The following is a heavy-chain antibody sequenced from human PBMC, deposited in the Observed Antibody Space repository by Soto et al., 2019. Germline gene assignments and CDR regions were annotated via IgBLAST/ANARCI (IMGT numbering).Heavy chain of an antibody. CDR1: GFTFSSYG. CDR2: ISYDGSNK. CDR3: AKGARLAYCGGDCYSLGPYFDY. J-gene: IGHJ4*02. D-gene: IGHD2-21*02. V-gene: IGHV3-30*18. Sequence: GGSLRLSCAASGFTFSSYGMHWVRQAPGKGLEWVAVISYDGSNKYDADSVKGRSTISRDNSKNTLYLQMNSLRAEDTAVYYCAKGARLAYCGGDCYSLGPYFDYWGQGTRVTVSS.